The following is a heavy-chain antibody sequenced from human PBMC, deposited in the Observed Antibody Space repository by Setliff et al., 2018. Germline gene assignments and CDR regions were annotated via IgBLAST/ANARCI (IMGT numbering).Heavy chain of an antibody. J-gene: IGHJ6*03. V-gene: IGHV4-61*09. D-gene: IGHD3-3*01. CDR3: ARMSGFQYIDV. Sequence: SETLSLTCTVSGGSISSAPYYWSWIRQPAGKGPEWIGHIYTSWSSNYNPSLKSRVTMSIDTSKNQFSLSLTSVTAADTAVYYCARMSGFQYIDVWGKGTTVTVSS. CDR1: GGSISSAPYY. CDR2: IYTSWSS.